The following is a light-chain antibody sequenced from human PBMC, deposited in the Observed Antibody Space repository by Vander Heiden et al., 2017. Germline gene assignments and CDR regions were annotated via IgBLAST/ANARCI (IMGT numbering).Light chain of an antibody. Sequence: DIQMTQSPSTLSAFVGDRVTMSCRASQSFGGWMAWYLQKPGRAPKLLIYRASTLETGVPSRFSGGVSGTEFTLTISSLQPDYIATYYCQHHHAFGPGT. CDR2: RAS. CDR1: QSFGGW. CDR3: QHHHA. J-gene: IGKJ2*01. V-gene: IGKV1-5*03.